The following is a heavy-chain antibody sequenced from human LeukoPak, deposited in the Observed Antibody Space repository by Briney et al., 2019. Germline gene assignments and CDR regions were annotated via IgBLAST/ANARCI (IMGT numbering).Heavy chain of an antibody. CDR1: GGSFSGYY. V-gene: IGHV4-34*01. D-gene: IGHD3-22*01. J-gene: IGHJ4*02. CDR3: ARGTRRRGPPWTPVSSGYYSNRYYFDY. CDR2: VNHSGST. Sequence: SETLSLTCAVYGGSFSGYYWSWIRQPPGKGLEWIGEVNHSGSTNYNPSLKSRVTISVDTSKNQFSLKLSSVTAADTAVYYCARGTRRRGPPWTPVSSGYYSNRYYFDYWGQGTLVTVSS.